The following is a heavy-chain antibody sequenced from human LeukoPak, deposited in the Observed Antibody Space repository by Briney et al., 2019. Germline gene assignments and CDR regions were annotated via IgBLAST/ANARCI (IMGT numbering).Heavy chain of an antibody. CDR1: GSSLSELS. V-gene: IGHV1-24*01. CDR3: AAGRPYSLLDY. J-gene: IGHJ4*02. Sequence: ASVKVSCTVSGSSLSELSLYWVRQAPGKGLEWMGGFDVIDSETFYAQKFQGRVTMTEDSSTDTAYMELRSLTSDDTALYYCAAGRPYSLLDYWGQGTLVTVSS. D-gene: IGHD5-18*01. CDR2: FDVIDSET.